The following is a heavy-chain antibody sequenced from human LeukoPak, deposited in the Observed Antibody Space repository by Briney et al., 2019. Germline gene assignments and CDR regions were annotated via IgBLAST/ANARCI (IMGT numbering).Heavy chain of an antibody. D-gene: IGHD7-27*01. CDR1: GFTFSNFA. Sequence: PGRSLRLSCAASGFTFSNFAMHWVRQAPGKGLEWVAMMSYDGSNKYTDSVKGRFTISRDNSKNMVDLYMSNLKIEDTAVYYCARDSWGFGFWGQGTLVTVSS. CDR3: ARDSWGFGF. CDR2: MSYDGSNK. J-gene: IGHJ4*02. V-gene: IGHV3-30*04.